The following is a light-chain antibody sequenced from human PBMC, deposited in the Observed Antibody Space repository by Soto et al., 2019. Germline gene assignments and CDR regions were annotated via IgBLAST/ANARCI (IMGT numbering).Light chain of an antibody. CDR2: AAS. CDR1: QTVNRY. Sequence: DIPMTQSPSSLSASVGDRVTLTCRASQTVNRYLNWYQQKPGKAPKLLIYAASNLQSGVPSRFGGSGSGTEFTLTISGLQPEEFATYYCQQSYSNPEPFGQGTKLEIK. V-gene: IGKV1-39*01. CDR3: QQSYSNPEP. J-gene: IGKJ2*01.